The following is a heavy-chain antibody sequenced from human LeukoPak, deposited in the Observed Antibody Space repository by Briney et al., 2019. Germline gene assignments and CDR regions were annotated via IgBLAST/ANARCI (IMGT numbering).Heavy chain of an antibody. Sequence: SETLSLTCTVWGGSFRGYYWMWIRQPAGKGVEDIGRFCTCGWTILNPSLKGRVIISVDKFKKQFSLKLTPVTGAGTAVYFLARGRSITDTQDFQHWGQGTLVTVSS. J-gene: IGHJ1*01. CDR1: GGSFRGYY. CDR2: FCTCGWT. V-gene: IGHV4-4*07. D-gene: IGHD6-6*01. CDR3: ARGRSITDTQDFQH.